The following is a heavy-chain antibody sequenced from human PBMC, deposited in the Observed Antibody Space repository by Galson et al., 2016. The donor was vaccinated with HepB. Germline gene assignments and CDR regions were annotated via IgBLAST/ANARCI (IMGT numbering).Heavy chain of an antibody. V-gene: IGHV3-23*01. D-gene: IGHD1-1*01. Sequence: SLRLSCAASGFTFINYAMSWVRQAPGKGLEWVSGISGTGGRTLYADSVKGRFTISRDNAKNTLYLQMNSLRADDTAVYYCAKESGLWNVKTDFDYWGQGTVVTVSS. CDR1: GFTFINYA. CDR2: ISGTGGRT. J-gene: IGHJ4*02. CDR3: AKESGLWNVKTDFDY.